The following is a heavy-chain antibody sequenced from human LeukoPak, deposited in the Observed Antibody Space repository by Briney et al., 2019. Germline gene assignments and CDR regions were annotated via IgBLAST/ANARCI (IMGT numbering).Heavy chain of an antibody. CDR3: AKDWYFDH. V-gene: IGHV3-23*01. J-gene: IGHJ4*02. D-gene: IGHD6-13*01. CDR1: GFTFINCA. Sequence: PGGSLRLSCTASGFTFINCAMAWVRQAPGKGLEWVSAISGSGGGGSTYYTDSVKGRFTISRDNSKNTVYLQMNGLRAEDTAVYYCAKDWYFDHWGQGTLVTVSS. CDR2: ISGSGGGGST.